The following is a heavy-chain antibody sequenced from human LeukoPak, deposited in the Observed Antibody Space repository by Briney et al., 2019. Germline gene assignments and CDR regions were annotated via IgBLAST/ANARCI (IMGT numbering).Heavy chain of an antibody. CDR3: ARTLTAYNDAFDI. D-gene: IGHD1-14*01. CDR2: IYYSGST. Sequence: SETLSLTCTVSGGSISSGDYYWSWIRQPPGKGLEWIGYIYYSGSTYYNPSLKSRVTTSVDTSKNQFSLKLSSVTAADTAVYYCARTLTAYNDAFDIWGQGTMVTVSS. V-gene: IGHV4-30-4*08. CDR1: GGSISSGDYY. J-gene: IGHJ3*02.